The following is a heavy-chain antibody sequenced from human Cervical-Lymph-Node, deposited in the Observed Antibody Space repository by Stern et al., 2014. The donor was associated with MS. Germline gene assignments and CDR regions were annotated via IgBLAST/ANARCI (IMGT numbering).Heavy chain of an antibody. V-gene: IGHV1-46*01. CDR3: ARDFYYGSGSFLYYYGMDV. CDR1: GYTFTSYY. J-gene: IGHJ6*02. CDR2: INPSGGST. Sequence: VHLVESGAEVKKPGASVKVSCKASGYTFTSYYMHWVRQAPGQGLEWMGIINPSGGSTSYAQKFQGRVTMTRDTSTSTVYMELSSLRSEDTAVYYCARDFYYGSGSFLYYYGMDVWGQGTTVTVSS. D-gene: IGHD3-10*01.